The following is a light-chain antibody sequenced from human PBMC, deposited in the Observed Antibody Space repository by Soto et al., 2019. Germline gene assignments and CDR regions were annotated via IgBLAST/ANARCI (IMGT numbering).Light chain of an antibody. V-gene: IGKV4-1*01. Sequence: DIVMTQSPASLAVALGERATINCKSSQSGFFSSYNKDFLAWYQQKPGQTPKLLIYGASTREAGVPDRFSGSGSGTEFTLTISSLQAEDVAVYYCQQYCSTPLTFGGGTKVEIK. CDR2: GAS. CDR3: QQYCSTPLT. CDR1: QSGFFSSYNKDF. J-gene: IGKJ4*02.